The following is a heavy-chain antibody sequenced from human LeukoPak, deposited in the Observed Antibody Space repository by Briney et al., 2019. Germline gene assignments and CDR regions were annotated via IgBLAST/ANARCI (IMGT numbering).Heavy chain of an antibody. Sequence: TSETLSLTCTVSGGSISSSSYYWGWIRQPPGKGLEWIGSIYYSGSTYYNPSLKSRVTISVDTSKNQFSLKLSSVTAADTAVYYCARASYSSSWYAVDYWGQGTLVTVSS. CDR3: ARASYSSSWYAVDY. J-gene: IGHJ4*02. D-gene: IGHD6-13*01. CDR1: GGSISSSSYY. CDR2: IYYSGST. V-gene: IGHV4-39*01.